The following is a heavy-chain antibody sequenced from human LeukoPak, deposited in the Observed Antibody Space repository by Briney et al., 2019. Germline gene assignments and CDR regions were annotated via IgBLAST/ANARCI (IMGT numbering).Heavy chain of an antibody. V-gene: IGHV4-59*01. CDR2: IYYSGST. D-gene: IGHD3-10*01. CDR1: GGSISSYY. CDR3: AGSGGLANQGAVFDY. J-gene: IGHJ4*02. Sequence: SETLSLTCTVSGGSISSYYWSWIRQPPGKGLEWIGYIYYSGSTNYNPSLKSRVTISVDTSKNQFSLKLSSVTAADTAVYYCAGSGGLANQGAVFDYWGQGTLVTVSS.